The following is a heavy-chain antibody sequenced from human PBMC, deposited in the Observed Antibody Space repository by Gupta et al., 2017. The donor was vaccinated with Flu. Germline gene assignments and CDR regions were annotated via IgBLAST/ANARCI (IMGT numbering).Heavy chain of an antibody. CDR1: GFTFSNAW. V-gene: IGHV3-15*01. CDR2: IKSKTEGGTT. J-gene: IGHJ3*02. Sequence: EVQLVESGGGLVKPGGSLRLSCAASGFTFSNAWMSWVRQAPGKGLEWVGRIKSKTEGGTTDYAAPVKGRFTISRDDSKNTLYLQMNSLKTEDTAVYYCLMVRGVNGGDAFDIWGQGTMVTVSS. CDR3: LMVRGVNGGDAFDI. D-gene: IGHD3-10*01.